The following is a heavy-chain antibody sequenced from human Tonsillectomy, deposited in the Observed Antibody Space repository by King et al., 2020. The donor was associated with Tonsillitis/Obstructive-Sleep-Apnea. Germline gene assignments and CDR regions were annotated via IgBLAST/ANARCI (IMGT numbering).Heavy chain of an antibody. Sequence: VQLVESVGGLVKPGGSLRLSCAASAFTFSSYSMNWVRQAPGKGLEWISSISSSGSYIYCADSVKGRFTISRDNAKNSLYLQLNSLRAEDTAVYYCARDSDDAFDIWGQGTMVTVSS. CDR2: ISSSGSYI. V-gene: IGHV3-21*01. CDR1: AFTFSSYS. CDR3: ARDSDDAFDI. J-gene: IGHJ3*02.